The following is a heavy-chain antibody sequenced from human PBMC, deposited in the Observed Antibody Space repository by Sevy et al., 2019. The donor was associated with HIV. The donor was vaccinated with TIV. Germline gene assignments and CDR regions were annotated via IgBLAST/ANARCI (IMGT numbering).Heavy chain of an antibody. CDR1: GFSVSTNY. V-gene: IGHV3-53*01. CDR3: ARETLSGYNV. CDR2: IYSGGNT. D-gene: IGHD5-12*01. Sequence: GGSLRLSCVVSGFSVSTNYVSWVRQAPGTGLEWVSAIYSGGNTYYADSVKGRFTISRDNSKNTVYLQINGLRAEDTAFYYCARETLSGYNVWGQGTLVTVSS. J-gene: IGHJ4*02.